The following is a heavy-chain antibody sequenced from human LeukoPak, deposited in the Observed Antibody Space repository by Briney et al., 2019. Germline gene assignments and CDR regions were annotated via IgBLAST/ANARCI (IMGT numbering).Heavy chain of an antibody. Sequence: GESLKISCKTSGYTFTNYWIAWVRQMPGQGLEWMGIIYPGDSHTRYSPSSQGQVTISADKSITTAYLQWSSLKASDTATYYCARLYTILTRSIWGRFDSWRQGTLVTVSS. CDR1: GYTFTNYW. J-gene: IGHJ5*01. V-gene: IGHV5-51*01. D-gene: IGHD3-16*01. CDR2: IYPGDSHT. CDR3: ARLYTILTRSIWGRFDS.